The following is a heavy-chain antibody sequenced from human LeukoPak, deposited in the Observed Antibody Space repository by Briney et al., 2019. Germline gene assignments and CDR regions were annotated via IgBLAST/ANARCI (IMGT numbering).Heavy chain of an antibody. CDR3: ARAHGYSSGWYGFFDY. CDR2: ISGSNSYI. Sequence: GGSLRLSCGASGFTFSSYTMHWIRQAPGKGLEWVSSISGSNSYIFYADSVKGRFTVSRDNAKDSLYLQMNSLRAEDTAVYYCARAHGYSSGWYGFFDYWGQGTLVTVSS. CDR1: GFTFSSYT. V-gene: IGHV3-21*01. D-gene: IGHD6-19*01. J-gene: IGHJ4*02.